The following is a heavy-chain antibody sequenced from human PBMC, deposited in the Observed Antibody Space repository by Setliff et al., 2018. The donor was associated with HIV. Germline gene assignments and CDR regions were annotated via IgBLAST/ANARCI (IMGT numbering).Heavy chain of an antibody. CDR3: ASGRVDGTQCVDVFDI. Sequence: SETLSLTCTVSGGSINSGSYYWNWIRQPAGEGLEWIGHMYTGGSTNYNPYLTSRVTISIDTSKNQFSLKMSSVTAADTAVYYCASGRVDGTQCVDVFDIWGQGTMVTVSS. CDR1: GGSINSGSYY. V-gene: IGHV4-61*09. CDR2: MYTGGST. D-gene: IGHD6-19*01. J-gene: IGHJ3*02.